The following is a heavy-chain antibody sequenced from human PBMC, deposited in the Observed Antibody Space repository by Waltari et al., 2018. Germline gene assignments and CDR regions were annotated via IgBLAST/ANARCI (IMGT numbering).Heavy chain of an antibody. CDR2: INPNNGGK. V-gene: IGHV1-2*02. CDR1: GYTFTGYY. J-gene: IGHJ4*02. D-gene: IGHD6-19*01. CDR3: ARPQYSSGWYCDY. Sequence: QVQLVQSGAEVKKPGASVKVSCKASGYTFTGYYMHWVRQAPGKGLVWMGWINPNNGGKNYAQKFQGRVTMTRDMSISTVYMELSRLRSDDSAVYYCARPQYSSGWYCDYWGQGTLVTVSS.